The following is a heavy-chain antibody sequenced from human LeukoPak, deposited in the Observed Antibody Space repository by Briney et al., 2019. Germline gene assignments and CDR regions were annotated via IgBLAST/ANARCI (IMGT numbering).Heavy chain of an antibody. CDR3: ARDIATYGIAAAGNSDY. CDR2: ISAYNGNT. CDR1: GYTFTSYG. V-gene: IGHV1-18*01. D-gene: IGHD6-13*01. J-gene: IGHJ4*02. Sequence: GASVKVSCKASGYTFTSYGISWVRQAPGQGLEWMGWISAYNGNTNYAQKLQGRVTMTTDTSTSTAYMELRSLRSDDTAVYYCARDIATYGIAAAGNSDYWGQGTLVTVSS.